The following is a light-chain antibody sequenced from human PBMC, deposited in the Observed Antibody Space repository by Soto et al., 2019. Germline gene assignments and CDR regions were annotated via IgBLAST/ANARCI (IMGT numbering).Light chain of an antibody. CDR2: KAS. CDR1: QSISSW. J-gene: IGKJ2*01. V-gene: IGKV1-5*03. Sequence: DIQMTQSPSTLSASVADRVTITCRASQSISSWLAWYQQKPGKAPKLLIYKASSLESGVPSRFSGSESGTEFTLTISSLQPDDFATYYCQQYNSYSPYTFGQGTKLEIK. CDR3: QQYNSYSPYT.